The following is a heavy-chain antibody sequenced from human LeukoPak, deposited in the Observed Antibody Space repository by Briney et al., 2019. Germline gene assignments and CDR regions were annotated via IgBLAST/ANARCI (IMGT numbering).Heavy chain of an antibody. J-gene: IGHJ3*02. CDR3: NVLHYLSAIDI. CDR1: GFTFSRYG. Sequence: GGSLRLSCAASGFTFSRYGMHWVRQAPGKGLEWVALIWYDGSKKYYADSVKGQFTISRDNSKNTLYLQMNRLRAEDTAVYYCNVLHYLSAIDIWGQGTMVTVSS. V-gene: IGHV3-30*02. D-gene: IGHD3-10*01. CDR2: IWYDGSKK.